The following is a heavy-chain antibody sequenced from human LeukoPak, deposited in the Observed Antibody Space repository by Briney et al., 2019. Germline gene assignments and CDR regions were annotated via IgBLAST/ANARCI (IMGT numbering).Heavy chain of an antibody. CDR3: AREREQQLVYYYYYMDV. Sequence: ASVKVSCKASGYTFTGYYMHWVRQAPGQGLEWMGWINPNSGGTNYAQKFQGRVTMTRDTSISAAYMELSRLRSDDTAVYYCAREREQQLVYYYYYMDVWGKGTTVTISS. J-gene: IGHJ6*03. V-gene: IGHV1-2*02. CDR1: GYTFTGYY. D-gene: IGHD6-13*01. CDR2: INPNSGGT.